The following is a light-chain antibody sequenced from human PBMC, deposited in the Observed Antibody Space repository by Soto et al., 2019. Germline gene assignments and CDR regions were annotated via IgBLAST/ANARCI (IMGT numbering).Light chain of an antibody. CDR1: QSVGKY. Sequence: EIVMTQSPATLSLSPGERATLSCRASQSVGKYLVWYQQKPGQAPRLLIYDASNRATGIPARFSGSGSGTEFTLTISTLQSEDFAVYYCQQYDNWPWTLGQGTKVDIK. CDR2: DAS. CDR3: QQYDNWPWT. V-gene: IGKV3D-15*01. J-gene: IGKJ1*01.